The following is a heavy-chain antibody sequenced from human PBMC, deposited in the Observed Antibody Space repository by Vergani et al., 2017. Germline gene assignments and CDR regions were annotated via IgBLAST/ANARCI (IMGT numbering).Heavy chain of an antibody. CDR3: AREKGTGDLDY. CDR2: ISPYNGHT. CDR1: GYTFSSYG. Sequence: QVQLVQSGAEVKKPGASVKVSCKASGYTFSSYGISWVRQAPGQGLEWMGWISPYNGHTEYAQRLQGRVTMTTDTSTSTAYMGLRSLRSDDTAVYSCAREKGTGDLDYWGQGTLVTVSS. V-gene: IGHV1-18*01. D-gene: IGHD7-27*01. J-gene: IGHJ4*02.